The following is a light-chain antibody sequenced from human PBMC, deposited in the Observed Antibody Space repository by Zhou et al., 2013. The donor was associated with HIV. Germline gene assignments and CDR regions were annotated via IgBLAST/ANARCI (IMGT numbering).Light chain of an antibody. CDR2: DAS. J-gene: IGKJ4*01. V-gene: IGKV1-33*01. CDR1: QDITTY. CDR3: QQAYSFPLT. Sequence: DIQMTQSPSSLSASVGDRVTITCQASQDITTYLNWYQQKPGKAPKLLIYDASDLETGVPSRFSGSLSGTDFTLTISSLQPEDFATYYCQQAYSFPLTFGGGTKVEIK.